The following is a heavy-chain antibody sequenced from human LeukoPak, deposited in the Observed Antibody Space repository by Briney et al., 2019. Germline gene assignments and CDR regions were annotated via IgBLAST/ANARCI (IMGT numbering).Heavy chain of an antibody. Sequence: PGGSLRLSCAASGFTFSRYAMSWVRQAPGKGLEWVSVISDSGGRTNYADSVKGRFTVSRDNSISTLYLQMDSLRTDDTAVYYCSKGDWGDDWGQGALVTVSS. D-gene: IGHD3-16*01. CDR3: SKGDWGDD. V-gene: IGHV3-23*01. CDR1: GFTFSRYA. J-gene: IGHJ4*02. CDR2: ISDSGGRT.